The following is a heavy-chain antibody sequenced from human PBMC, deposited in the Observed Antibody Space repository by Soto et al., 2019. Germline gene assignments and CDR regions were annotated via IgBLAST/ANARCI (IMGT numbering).Heavy chain of an antibody. CDR3: TTDDYDSSGYVLLDY. V-gene: IGHV3-15*07. Sequence: GGSLRLSCAASGFAFTNAWMNWVRQAPGKGLEWVGRIKSKTDGETTDYAAPVKGRFTISRADSKNTLYLQMNSLKTEDTAVYYCTTDDYDSSGYVLLDYWGQGTLVTVSS. CDR2: IKSKTDGETT. CDR1: GFAFTNAW. D-gene: IGHD3-22*01. J-gene: IGHJ4*02.